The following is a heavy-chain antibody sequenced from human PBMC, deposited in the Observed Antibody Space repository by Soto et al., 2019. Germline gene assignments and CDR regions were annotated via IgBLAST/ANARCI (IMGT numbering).Heavy chain of an antibody. J-gene: IGHJ4*02. CDR1: GGSISISSHY. D-gene: IGHD3-22*01. CDR3: ARHWSDDGSGWGHFYFDY. V-gene: IGHV4-39*01. Sequence: QLQLQESGPGLVRPSETLSLTCTVSGGSISISSHYWGWVRQPPGKGLEWIGSIFYSGNTYDNPSLKSRVTISVDTSKNQFSLRLSSVTAADTAVYYCARHWSDDGSGWGHFYFDYWGQGTLVTVSS. CDR2: IFYSGNT.